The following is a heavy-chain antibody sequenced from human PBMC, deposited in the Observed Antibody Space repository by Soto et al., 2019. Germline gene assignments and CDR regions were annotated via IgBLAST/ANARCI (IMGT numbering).Heavy chain of an antibody. J-gene: IGHJ6*02. CDR1: GGTFSSYA. D-gene: IGHD2-2*01. Sequence: QVQLLQSGAEVKKPGSSVKVSCKASGGTFSSYAISWVRQAPGQGLEWMGGIIPISDTTNYAQKFQGRVTITADESTSTAYMELSSLRSEDTAVYYCARSQGSSTSLEIYYYYYYGMDGWGQGPTVTVSS. CDR2: IIPISDTT. V-gene: IGHV1-69*01. CDR3: ARSQGSSTSLEIYYYYYYGMDG.